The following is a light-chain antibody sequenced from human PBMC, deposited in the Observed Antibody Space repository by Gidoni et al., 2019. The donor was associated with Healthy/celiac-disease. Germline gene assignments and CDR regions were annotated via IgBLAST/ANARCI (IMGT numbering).Light chain of an antibody. Sequence: EIVLTQSPATLSLSPGERATLSCRASQRVSSYLAWYQQQPGHAPRLLIYDASNRATGLPAMCSSSASGTYSTLTISSLEPEDFAVYYCQQRSNWPWTFGQXTKVEIK. CDR2: DAS. J-gene: IGKJ1*01. CDR3: QQRSNWPWT. V-gene: IGKV3-11*01. CDR1: QRVSSY.